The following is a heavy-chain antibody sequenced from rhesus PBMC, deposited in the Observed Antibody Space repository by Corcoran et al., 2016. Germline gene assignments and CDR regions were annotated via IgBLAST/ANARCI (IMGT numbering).Heavy chain of an antibody. J-gene: IGHJ4*01. Sequence: EVQLVESGGGLVQPGGSLRLSCAVSGFTFRGYDMSWVRQAPGKGLEWVSYISYTGKTICCADSVKGRFTTSRDNAKNSLSLQMSSLRAEDTALYYCTRLVGSGDYWGQGVLVTVSS. CDR2: ISYTGKTI. CDR3: TRLVGSGDY. CDR1: GFTFRGYD. V-gene: IGHV3-136*01. D-gene: IGHD2-39*02.